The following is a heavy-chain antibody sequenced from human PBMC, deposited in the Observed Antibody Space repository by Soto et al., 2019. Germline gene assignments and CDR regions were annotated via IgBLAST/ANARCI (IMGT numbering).Heavy chain of an antibody. CDR1: GGSISSGGYY. J-gene: IGHJ4*02. CDR3: ARREWELIDY. Sequence: QVQLQESGPGLVKPSQTLSLTCTVSGGSISSGGYYWSWIRQHPGKGLEWIGYIYYSGSTYYNPSLNSRLTISVDTSKSQFSLKLSSVTAADTAVYYCARREWELIDYWGQGTLVTVSS. D-gene: IGHD1-26*01. CDR2: IYYSGST. V-gene: IGHV4-31*03.